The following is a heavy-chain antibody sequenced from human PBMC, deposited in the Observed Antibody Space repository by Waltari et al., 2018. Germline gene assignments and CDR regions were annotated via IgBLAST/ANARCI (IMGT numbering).Heavy chain of an antibody. CDR3: ARFWSGYYQKAFDI. V-gene: IGHV4-39*07. CDR2: IYYSGST. D-gene: IGHD3-3*01. CDR1: GGSISSSSYY. Sequence: QLQLQESGPGLVKPSETLSLTCTVSGGSISSSSYYWGWIRQPPGKGLEWIGSIYYSGSTYYNPSLKSRVTISVDTSKNQFSLKLSSVTAADTAVYYCARFWSGYYQKAFDIWGQGTMVTVSS. J-gene: IGHJ3*02.